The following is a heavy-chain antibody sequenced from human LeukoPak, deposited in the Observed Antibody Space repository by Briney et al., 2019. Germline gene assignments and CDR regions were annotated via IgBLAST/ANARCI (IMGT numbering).Heavy chain of an antibody. CDR2: ISGRGRST. V-gene: IGHV3-23*01. D-gene: IGHD3-10*01. Sequence: GGSLRLSCAASGFTFSDYAMSWVRQAPGMGLEWVSAISGRGRSTYYTDSVKGRFTISRDNSKNTLYLQMNSLRAEDTAVYYCARLWFGELSDYWGQGTLVTVSS. CDR1: GFTFSDYA. CDR3: ARLWFGELSDY. J-gene: IGHJ4*02.